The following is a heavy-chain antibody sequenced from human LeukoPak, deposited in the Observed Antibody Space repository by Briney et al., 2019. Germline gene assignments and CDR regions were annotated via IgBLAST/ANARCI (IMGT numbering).Heavy chain of an antibody. V-gene: IGHV4-59*01. CDR2: IYYSGST. CDR3: ARIDPEYYYDSSGYSFDY. D-gene: IGHD3-22*01. CDR1: GGSISSYY. J-gene: IGHJ4*02. Sequence: SETLSLTCTVSGGSISSYYWSWIRQPPGKGLEWIGYIYYSGSTNYNPSLKSRVTISVDTSKNQFSLKLSSVTAADTAVYYCARIDPEYYYDSSGYSFDYWGQGTLVTV.